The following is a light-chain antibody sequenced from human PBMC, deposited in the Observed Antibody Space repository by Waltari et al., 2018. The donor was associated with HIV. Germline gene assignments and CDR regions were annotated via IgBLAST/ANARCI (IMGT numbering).Light chain of an antibody. CDR1: DLGSKS. CDR2: DDS. Sequence: SYVLTQPPSVSVAPGETATISCWGNDLGSKSVHWYQQSPGQAPLLVIYDDSDRPSGIPERFSASKFGNTATLTISRVEAGDEADYYCQVWDSSSDQGVFGGGTKLTVL. J-gene: IGLJ2*01. CDR3: QVWDSSSDQGV. V-gene: IGLV3-21*04.